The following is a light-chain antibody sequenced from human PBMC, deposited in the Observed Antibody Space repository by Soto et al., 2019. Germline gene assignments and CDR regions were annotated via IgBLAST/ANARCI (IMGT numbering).Light chain of an antibody. Sequence: AIQLTQSPSSLSASVGDRVTITCRASQGINSALAWYQQKPGKAPKLLIYDASSLESGVPSRFTGCGSGTDFTLTISSLQPEDFATYYCHQFTSYPLTFGGGTKVEIK. V-gene: IGKV1-13*02. CDR2: DAS. CDR1: QGINSA. CDR3: HQFTSYPLT. J-gene: IGKJ4*01.